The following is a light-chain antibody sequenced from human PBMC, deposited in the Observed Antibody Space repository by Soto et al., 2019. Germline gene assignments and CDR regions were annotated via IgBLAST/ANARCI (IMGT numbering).Light chain of an antibody. CDR1: QSIGNW. CDR2: AAS. V-gene: IGKV1-5*03. Sequence: DIQMTQSPSTLSASIGDRVTITCRASQSIGNWLAWYQQKPGTAPKLLIFAASDLETEVPSRFSGSGVGTEFTLTINSLQADDFAIHYCQQYHNYPFTFGQGTKLEI. CDR3: QQYHNYPFT. J-gene: IGKJ2*01.